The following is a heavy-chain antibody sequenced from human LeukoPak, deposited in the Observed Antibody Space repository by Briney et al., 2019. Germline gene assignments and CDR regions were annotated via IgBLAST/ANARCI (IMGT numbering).Heavy chain of an antibody. V-gene: IGHV3-11*04. J-gene: IGHJ6*03. Sequence: GGSLRLSCLASGFTFSDYYMTWIRKTPGKGLDWVAYIDSSGGTIYYADSVTGRFTVSRDNAKNSLYLQMNSLRPEDTAVYYCARDKAPDTFYYYMDVWGKGTTVTVSS. CDR1: GFTFSDYY. CDR3: ARDKAPDTFYYYMDV. D-gene: IGHD1-14*01. CDR2: IDSSGGTI.